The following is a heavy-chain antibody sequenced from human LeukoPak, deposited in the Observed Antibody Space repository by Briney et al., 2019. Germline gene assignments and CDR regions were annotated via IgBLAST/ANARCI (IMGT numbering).Heavy chain of an antibody. V-gene: IGHV3-7*01. J-gene: IGHJ4*02. D-gene: IGHD5-18*01. CDR2: IKQDGSEK. Sequence: GGSLRLSCAASGFTFSSYWMSWVRQAPGKGLEWVANIKQDGSEKYFVDSVKGRFTISRDNAKNSLYLQMNSLRAEDTAVYYCAKGGGYSYGYVGDYWGQGTLVTVSS. CDR3: AKGGGYSYGYVGDY. CDR1: GFTFSSYW.